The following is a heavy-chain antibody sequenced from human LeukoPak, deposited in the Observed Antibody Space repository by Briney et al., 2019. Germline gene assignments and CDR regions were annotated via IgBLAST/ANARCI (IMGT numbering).Heavy chain of an antibody. Sequence: SETLSLTCAVYGGSFSGYYWSWIRQPPGKGLEWIGYIYYSGSTNYNPSLKSRVTISVDTSKNQFSLKLSSVTAADTAVYYCARDSDYYDSSGYPNWFDPWGQGTLVTVSS. CDR1: GGSFSGYY. CDR2: IYYSGST. V-gene: IGHV4-59*01. CDR3: ARDSDYYDSSGYPNWFDP. D-gene: IGHD3-22*01. J-gene: IGHJ5*02.